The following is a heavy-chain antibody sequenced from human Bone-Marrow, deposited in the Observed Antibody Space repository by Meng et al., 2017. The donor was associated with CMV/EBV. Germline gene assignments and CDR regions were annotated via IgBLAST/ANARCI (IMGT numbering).Heavy chain of an antibody. V-gene: IGHV4-59*01. J-gene: IGHJ5*02. Sequence: SETLSLTCTVSGGSISSYYWSWIRQPPGKGLEWIGYIYYSGTTNYNPSLKSRVTISVDTSKKPFSLTLSPVTAADTAVYYCARETSSGYTNWFDPWGQGTLVTVSS. D-gene: IGHD3-22*01. CDR1: GGSISSYY. CDR2: IYYSGTT. CDR3: ARETSSGYTNWFDP.